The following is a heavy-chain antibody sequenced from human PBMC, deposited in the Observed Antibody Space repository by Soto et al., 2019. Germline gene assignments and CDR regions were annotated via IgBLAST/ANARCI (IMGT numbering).Heavy chain of an antibody. CDR2: IYHSGTS. J-gene: IGHJ4*02. CDR1: GPSISSGGYY. V-gene: IGHV4-31*03. CDR3: ANVGQHSRPRMGSLDF. Sequence: QVQLQESGPGLVKPSQTLSLTCTVSGPSISSGGYYWSWIRQRPGKGLEWLGYIYHSGTSYYIPSLQSRLTMSIDASKNQLSLTLRSVTAADTAVYFCANVGQHSRPRMGSLDFWGQGILVIVSS. D-gene: IGHD3-3*02.